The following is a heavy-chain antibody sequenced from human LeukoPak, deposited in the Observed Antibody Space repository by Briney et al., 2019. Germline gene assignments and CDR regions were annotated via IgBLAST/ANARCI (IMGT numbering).Heavy chain of an antibody. CDR2: ISGSSGRT. Sequence: PGGSLRLSCAASGFTFSSYTMSWVRQAPGKGLEWVSAISGSSGRTYYADSVKGRFTISRDNSKNTLYLQMNSLRAEDTAVYYCAPGGPGYYFDYWGQGTLVTVSS. J-gene: IGHJ4*02. D-gene: IGHD3-10*01. CDR1: GFTFSSYT. CDR3: APGGPGYYFDY. V-gene: IGHV3-23*01.